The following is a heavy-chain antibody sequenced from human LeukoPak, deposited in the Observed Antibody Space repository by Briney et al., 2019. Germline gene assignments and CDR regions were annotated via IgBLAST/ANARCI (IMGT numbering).Heavy chain of an antibody. D-gene: IGHD3-22*01. CDR3: ARVGVVEARTLGY. Sequence: ASVKVSCKASGYTFTGYYMHWVRQAPGQGLEWMGWINPNSGGTNYAQKFQGRVTMTRDMSTSTVYMELSSLRSEDTAVYYCARVGVVEARTLGYWGQGTLVTVSS. J-gene: IGHJ4*02. CDR2: INPNSGGT. V-gene: IGHV1-2*02. CDR1: GYTFTGYY.